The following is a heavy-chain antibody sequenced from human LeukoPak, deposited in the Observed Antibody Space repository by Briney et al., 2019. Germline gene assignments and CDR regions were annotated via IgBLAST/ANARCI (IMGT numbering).Heavy chain of an antibody. CDR1: GGTFSNYA. D-gene: IGHD4-23*01. CDR3: ARVGYAGNFFDY. Sequence: SSVKVSCKASGGTFSNYAITWVRQAPGQGLEWMGWISAYSGNTNYAQKLQGRVTMTTDKSTNTAYMELRSLRSDDTAVYYCARVGYAGNFFDYWGQGTLVTVSS. CDR2: ISAYSGNT. V-gene: IGHV1-18*01. J-gene: IGHJ4*02.